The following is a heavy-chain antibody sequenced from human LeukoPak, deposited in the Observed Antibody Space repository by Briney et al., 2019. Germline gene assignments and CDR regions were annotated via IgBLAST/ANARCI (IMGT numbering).Heavy chain of an antibody. J-gene: IGHJ3*02. CDR1: RDSTSSTN. D-gene: IGHD3-22*01. V-gene: IGHV4-59*01. Sequence: PPETLCVTRIVPRDSTSSTNTCWVWQPPGKGLEWIGYIYYSGSTNYNPSLKSRVTISVDTSKNQFSLKLSSVAAADTGVYYCARDLNDYYDSTGIGGDAFDIWGQGTMVTVSS. CDR2: IYYSGST. CDR3: ARDLNDYYDSTGIGGDAFDI.